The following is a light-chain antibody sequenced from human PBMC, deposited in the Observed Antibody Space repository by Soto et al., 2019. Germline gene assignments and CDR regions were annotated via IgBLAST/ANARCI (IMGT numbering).Light chain of an antibody. CDR1: QSVSSY. Sequence: EIVLTQSPATLALSPGERAALSCRASQSVSSYLAWYQQKPGQAPRLLIYDASQRATGIPARFSGSGSGTDVTLTISSLEAEDFAVYYCQQRSNGPSTFGGGTKVEIK. CDR3: QQRSNGPST. J-gene: IGKJ4*01. CDR2: DAS. V-gene: IGKV3-11*01.